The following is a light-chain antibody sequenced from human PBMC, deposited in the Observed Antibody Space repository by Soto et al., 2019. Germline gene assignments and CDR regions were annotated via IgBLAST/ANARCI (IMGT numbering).Light chain of an antibody. CDR3: QQYENWPQLT. V-gene: IGKV3-15*01. CDR1: QSVNSN. Sequence: EIVLTQSPATLSVSPGDRATLSCRASQSVNSNLAWYHLKPGQAPRLLIYGASSRAPGIPARFSGSGSGTEFTLTISSLQSEDFAVYYCQQYENWPQLTFGGGTKVDIK. CDR2: GAS. J-gene: IGKJ4*01.